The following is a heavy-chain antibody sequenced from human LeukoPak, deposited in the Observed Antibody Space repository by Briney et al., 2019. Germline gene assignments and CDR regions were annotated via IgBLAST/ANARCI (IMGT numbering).Heavy chain of an antibody. D-gene: IGHD3-10*01. CDR1: GYSFTNNW. Sequence: GESLKISCEGSGYSFTNNWIGWVRQMPGKGLEWMGIIYPGDSDTRYSPSFQGQVTISADKSISTAYLQWSSLKASDTAMYYCARRQRFGEFAPFDPWGQGTLVTVSS. V-gene: IGHV5-51*01. CDR3: ARRQRFGEFAPFDP. CDR2: IYPGDSDT. J-gene: IGHJ5*02.